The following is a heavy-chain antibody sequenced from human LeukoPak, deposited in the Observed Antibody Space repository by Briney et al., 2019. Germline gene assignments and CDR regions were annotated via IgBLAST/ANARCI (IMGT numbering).Heavy chain of an antibody. CDR1: GFTFDYYG. CDR3: ARGIYYYDSSGYYAFDI. Sequence: RSGGSLRLSCAASGFTFDYYGMSWVRQAPGKGLEWVSGINWNGGSTGYADSVKGRFTISRDNAKNSLYLQMNSLRAEDTALYYCARGIYYYDSSGYYAFDIWGQGTMVTVSS. D-gene: IGHD3-22*01. CDR2: INWNGGST. V-gene: IGHV3-20*04. J-gene: IGHJ3*02.